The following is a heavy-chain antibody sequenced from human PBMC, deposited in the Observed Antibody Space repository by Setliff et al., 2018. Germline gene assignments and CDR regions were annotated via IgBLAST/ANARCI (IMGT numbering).Heavy chain of an antibody. Sequence: KPSETLSLTCTVSGASTNSGTYYWAWIRQPPGKGLEWIGRIHYRGTTYSNASLASRLTISVDTAKNQFSLKLTSVTAADTAVYYCARTGTYRYFDYWGQGTRVTVSS. CDR3: ARTGTYRYFDY. CDR1: GASTNSGTYY. D-gene: IGHD1-1*01. CDR2: IHYRGTT. J-gene: IGHJ4*02. V-gene: IGHV4-39*01.